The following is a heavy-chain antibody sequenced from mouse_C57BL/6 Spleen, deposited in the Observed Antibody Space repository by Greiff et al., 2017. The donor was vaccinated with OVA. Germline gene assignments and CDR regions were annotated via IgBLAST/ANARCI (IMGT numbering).Heavy chain of an antibody. V-gene: IGHV1-22*01. CDR3: ARGATYYGKGYFDV. CDR2: INPNNGGT. J-gene: IGHJ1*03. Sequence: VQLLQSGPELVKPGASVKMSCTASGYTFTDYNMPWVKQSHGKSLEWIGYINPNNGGTSYNQKFKGKVTLTVNKSSSTVYLELRSLKSEDSAVYYCARGATYYGKGYFDVWGKGTMVTVSS. D-gene: IGHD2-1*01. CDR1: GYTFTDYN.